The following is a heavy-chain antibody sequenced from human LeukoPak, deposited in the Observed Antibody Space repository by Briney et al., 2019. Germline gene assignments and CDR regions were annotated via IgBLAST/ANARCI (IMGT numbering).Heavy chain of an antibody. J-gene: IGHJ4*02. D-gene: IGHD3-9*01. CDR2: ISGRDDST. CDR1: GFSFSNYA. V-gene: IGHV3-23*01. Sequence: GGSLRLSCAASGFSFSNYAMSWVRQVPGKGLEWVSAISGRDDSTYYADSVKSRFTISRDTSKNTLYLQMSSLRAEDTAVYYCAKWGDYDVLTGYYDSDYWGQGTLVTVSS. CDR3: AKWGDYDVLTGYYDSDY.